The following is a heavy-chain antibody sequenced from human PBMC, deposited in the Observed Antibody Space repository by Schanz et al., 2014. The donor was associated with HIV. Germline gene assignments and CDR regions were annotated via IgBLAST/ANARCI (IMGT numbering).Heavy chain of an antibody. J-gene: IGHJ4*02. Sequence: QVQLVQSGAEVKKPGSSVKVSCKASGGTFSSYAISWVRQAPGQGLEWIGWISAHNSNTNYAQNFQGRVTMTTVTSTTTAYMELRSLTSADTAVYYCARVVEIVVVITSRPYYLDSWGQGTLVTVSS. CDR2: ISAHNSNT. CDR3: ARVVEIVVVITSRPYYLDS. CDR1: GGTFSSYA. D-gene: IGHD3-22*01. V-gene: IGHV1-18*01.